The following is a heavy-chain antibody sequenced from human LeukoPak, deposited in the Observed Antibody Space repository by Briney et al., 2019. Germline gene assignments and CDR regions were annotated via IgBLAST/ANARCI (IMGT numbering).Heavy chain of an antibody. CDR3: ARYPWGVGGTH. V-gene: IGHV3-53*01. J-gene: IGHJ4*02. CDR1: GLTVSSNY. D-gene: IGHD1-26*01. CDR2: IYSGGNT. Sequence: GGSLRLSCAASGLTVSSNYMSWVRQAPGKGLEWVSLIYSGGNTYYADSVKGRFTISRDNSKNTLFLQMNSLRAEDTAVYYCARYPWGVGGTHWGQGTLVIVSS.